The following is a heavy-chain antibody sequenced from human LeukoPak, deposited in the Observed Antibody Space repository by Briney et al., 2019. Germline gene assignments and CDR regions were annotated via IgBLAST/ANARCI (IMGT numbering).Heavy chain of an antibody. CDR3: AKGHSSSWYSDYFDY. D-gene: IGHD6-13*01. CDR2: ISWNSGRI. V-gene: IGHV3-9*01. CDR1: GFTFDDYA. Sequence: GRSLRLSCAASGFTFDDYAMHWVRQAPGKGLEWVSGISWNSGRIGYADSVKGRFTISRDNAKNSLYLQMNSLRAEDTALYYCAKGHSSSWYSDYFDYWGQGTLVTVSS. J-gene: IGHJ4*02.